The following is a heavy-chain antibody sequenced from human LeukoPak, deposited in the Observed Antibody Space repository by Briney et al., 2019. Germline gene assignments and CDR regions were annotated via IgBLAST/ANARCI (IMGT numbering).Heavy chain of an antibody. CDR1: GFTFSSYA. V-gene: IGHV3-30-3*01. CDR3: ARGLGKWLRTPCDY. J-gene: IGHJ4*02. D-gene: IGHD3-22*01. Sequence: GGSLRLSCAASGFTFSSYAMHWVRQAPGKGLEWVAVISYDGSNKYYADSVKGRFTISRDNSKNTLYLQMNSLRAEDTAVYYCARGLGKWLRTPCDYWGQGTLVTVSS. CDR2: ISYDGSNK.